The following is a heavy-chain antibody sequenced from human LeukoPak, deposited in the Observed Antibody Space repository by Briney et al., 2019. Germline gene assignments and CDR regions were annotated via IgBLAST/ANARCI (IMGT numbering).Heavy chain of an antibody. CDR3: ARRDYYGSGSEYRCFDY. CDR1: GDSISISKW. V-gene: IGHV4-4*02. Sequence: PSETLSLTCAVSGDSISISKWWSWVRQPPGKGLEWIGEIYHSGTTNFNPPLKSRVTILVDKSKNQFSLKLSSVTAADTAVYYCARRDYYGSGSEYRCFDYWGQGSLVTVSS. J-gene: IGHJ4*02. CDR2: IYHSGTT. D-gene: IGHD3-10*01.